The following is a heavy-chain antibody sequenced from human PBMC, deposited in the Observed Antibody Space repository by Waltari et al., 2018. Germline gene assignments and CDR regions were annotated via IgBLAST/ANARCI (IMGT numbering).Heavy chain of an antibody. CDR1: GLTFSIFA. CDR2: ISNSVVVS. Sequence: QLLESGGGLVQPGGSLRLSCSDSGLTFSIFAMSWVRKAPGKGLDWVSGISNSVVVSYHTDSVTGRFTISRDKSKKSLYLQMNSLRVEDTAVYYCAKDHGVAYWGQGTLVTVSS. J-gene: IGHJ4*02. D-gene: IGHD3-16*01. V-gene: IGHV3-23*01. CDR3: AKDHGVAY.